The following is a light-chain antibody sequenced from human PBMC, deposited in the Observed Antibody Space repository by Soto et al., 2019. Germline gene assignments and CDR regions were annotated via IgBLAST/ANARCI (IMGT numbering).Light chain of an antibody. CDR2: RDN. J-gene: IGLJ3*02. CDR3: AVWDDTFYGRV. CDR1: TSNIGSNS. V-gene: IGLV1-44*01. Sequence: QSVVTQPPSASGAPGQRVTISCSGTTSNIGSNSVAWYQQFPGSAPKLLIYRDNQRPLGVTDRFSGSRSGTSASLAISGLRSEDEADYYCAVWDDTFYGRVFGGGTKLTVL.